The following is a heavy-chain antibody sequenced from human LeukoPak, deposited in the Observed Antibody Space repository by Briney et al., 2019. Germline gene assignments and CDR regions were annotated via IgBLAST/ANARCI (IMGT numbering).Heavy chain of an antibody. CDR1: GYTFTSYG. D-gene: IGHD2-21*02. CDR3: ARFYVDTWVVTTSFGMDV. CDR2: ISAYNGNT. V-gene: IGHV1-18*01. Sequence: ASVKVSCKASGYTFTSYGISWVRQAPGQGLEWMGWISAYNGNTNYAQKLQGRVTMTTDTSTSTAYMELRSLRSEDTAVYYCARFYVDTWVVTTSFGMDVWGQGTTVTVSS. J-gene: IGHJ6*02.